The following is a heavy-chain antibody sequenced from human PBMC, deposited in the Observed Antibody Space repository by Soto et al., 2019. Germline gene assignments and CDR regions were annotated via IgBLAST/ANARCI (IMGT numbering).Heavy chain of an antibody. CDR3: ASRLAARHEITYYYYGMDV. CDR2: IYHSGTT. V-gene: IGHV4-38-2*01. J-gene: IGHJ6*02. Sequence: PSETMSLTCAVSGDSISSGYYWAWIRQPPGRGLEWIGSIYHSGTTYYNPSLKSRVTISVDTSKNQFSLKPSSVTAADTAVYYCASRLAARHEITYYYYGMDVWGQGTTVTVSS. CDR1: GDSISSGYY. D-gene: IGHD6-6*01.